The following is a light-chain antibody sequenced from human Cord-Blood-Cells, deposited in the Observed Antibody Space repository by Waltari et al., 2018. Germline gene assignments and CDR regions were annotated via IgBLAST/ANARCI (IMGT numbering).Light chain of an antibody. CDR3: QQSYSTSLT. J-gene: IGKJ4*01. Sequence: DIQMTQSPSSLSASVGDRVTITCRSSQSISSYLKGYQQEPGKATKLLIYAASRLQSRVPLRFSGSGSGTDFTLTISSLQPEEFATYYFQQSYSTSLTFGGGTKVEIK. CDR2: AAS. V-gene: IGKV1-39*01. CDR1: QSISSY.